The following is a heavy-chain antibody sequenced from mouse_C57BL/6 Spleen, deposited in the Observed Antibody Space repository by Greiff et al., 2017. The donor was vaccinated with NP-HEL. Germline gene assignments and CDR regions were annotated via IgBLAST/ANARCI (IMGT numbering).Heavy chain of an antibody. Sequence: QVQLQQSGPELVKPGASVKLSCKASGYTVTSYDINWVKQRPGPGLEWIGWIYPRDGSTKYNEKVKGKATLTVDTSSSTAYMELHSLTSEDSAVYFCARGYYGSSSDYWGQGTTLTVSS. J-gene: IGHJ2*01. CDR2: IYPRDGST. CDR3: ARGYYGSSSDY. V-gene: IGHV1-85*01. D-gene: IGHD1-1*01. CDR1: GYTVTSYD.